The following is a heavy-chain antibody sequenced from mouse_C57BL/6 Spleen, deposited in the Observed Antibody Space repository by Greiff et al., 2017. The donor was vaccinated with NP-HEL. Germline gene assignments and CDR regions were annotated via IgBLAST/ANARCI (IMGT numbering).Heavy chain of an antibody. CDR3: AKNSYDYDEYYFDY. CDR2: IWRGGST. V-gene: IGHV2-5*01. J-gene: IGHJ2*01. D-gene: IGHD2-4*01. CDR1: GFSLTSYG. Sequence: VQLVESGPGLVQPSQSLSITCTVSGFSLTSYGVHWVRQSPGKGLEWLGVIWRGGSTDYNAAFMSRLSITKDNSKSQVFCKMNSLQADDTAIYYCAKNSYDYDEYYFDYWGQGTTLTVSS.